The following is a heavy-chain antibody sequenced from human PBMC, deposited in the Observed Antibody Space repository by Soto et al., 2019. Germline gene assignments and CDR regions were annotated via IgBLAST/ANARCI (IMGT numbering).Heavy chain of an antibody. CDR3: ARSYSSSWIYYYYGMDV. J-gene: IGHJ6*02. CDR2: INHSGST. Sequence: SETLSLTCAVYGGSFIGYYCICIRQPPFKGLEWIGEINHSGSTNYNPSLKSRVTISVDTSKNQFSLKLSSVTAADTAVYYCARSYSSSWIYYYYGMDVWGQGTTVTVSS. D-gene: IGHD6-13*01. V-gene: IGHV4-34*01. CDR1: GGSFIGYY.